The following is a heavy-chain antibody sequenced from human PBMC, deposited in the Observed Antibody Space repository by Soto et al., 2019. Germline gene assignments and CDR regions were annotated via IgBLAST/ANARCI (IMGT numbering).Heavy chain of an antibody. V-gene: IGHV1-8*01. CDR2: MNPNSGNT. CDR1: GYTFTSYD. Sequence: QVQLVQSGAEVKKPGASVKVSCKASGYTFTSYDINWVRQATGQGLGWMGWMNPNSGNTGYAQKFQGSVTMTRNTSISTDYMELSSLRSEDTAVYYSARGINYYASGDDAFDSWGQGTMVTVSS. D-gene: IGHD3-10*01. J-gene: IGHJ3*02. CDR3: ARGINYYASGDDAFDS.